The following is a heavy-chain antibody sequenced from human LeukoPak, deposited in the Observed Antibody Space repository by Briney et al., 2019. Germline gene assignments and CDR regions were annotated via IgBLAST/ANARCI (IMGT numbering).Heavy chain of an antibody. Sequence: GGSLRLSCEVSGFTFTDYWMNWVRQAPGKGPEWVASIRQDGSEKTYVDSVKGRFTISRDNTKNSLSLQLNGLRAEDTAVYYCARDGTEAGLCFDLWGQGTLVTVSS. CDR3: ARDGTEAGLCFDL. V-gene: IGHV3-7*01. D-gene: IGHD6-13*01. CDR2: IRQDGSEK. CDR1: GFTFTDYW. J-gene: IGHJ4*01.